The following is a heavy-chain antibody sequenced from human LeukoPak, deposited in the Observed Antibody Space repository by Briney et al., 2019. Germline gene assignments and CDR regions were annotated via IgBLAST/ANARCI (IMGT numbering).Heavy chain of an antibody. Sequence: SETLSLTCTVSGGSISSYYWSWIRQPPGKGLEWIGYIYYSGSTNYNPSLKSRVTISVDTSKNQFSLKLSSVTAADTAVYYCAREWEYYYGSGSYHWFDPWGQGTLVTVSS. CDR1: GGSISSYY. D-gene: IGHD3-10*01. J-gene: IGHJ5*02. CDR3: AREWEYYYGSGSYHWFDP. V-gene: IGHV4-59*01. CDR2: IYYSGST.